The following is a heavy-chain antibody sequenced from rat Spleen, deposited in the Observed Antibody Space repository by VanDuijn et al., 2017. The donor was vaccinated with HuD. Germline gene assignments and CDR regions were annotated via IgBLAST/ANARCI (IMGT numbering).Heavy chain of an antibody. V-gene: IGHV5-29*01. CDR1: GFTFSHYD. Sequence: EVQLVESGGGLVQPGRSMKLSCAASGFTFSHYDMAWVRQAPTKGLEWVATISYDGSSTYYRDSVKGRFTISRDNAKSTLYLQMDSLRSEDTATYYCAKNIYYSSYLYYFDYWGQGVMVTVSS. CDR3: AKNIYYSSYLYYFDY. J-gene: IGHJ2*01. D-gene: IGHD1-2*01. CDR2: ISYDGSST.